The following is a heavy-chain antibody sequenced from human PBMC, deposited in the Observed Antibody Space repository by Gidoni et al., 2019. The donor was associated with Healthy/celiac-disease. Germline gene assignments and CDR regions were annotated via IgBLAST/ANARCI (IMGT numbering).Heavy chain of an antibody. J-gene: IGHJ4*02. D-gene: IGHD6-13*01. CDR2: IYYSGRT. V-gene: IGHV4-39*01. Sequence: QLQLQESGPGLVKPSETLSLTCTVSCGSISSSSYYWGWIRQPPGKGLEWIGSIYYSGRTYYNPSLKSRVTISVDTSKNQFSLKLSSVTAADTAVYYCARRWGSWYDWGQGTLVTVSS. CDR3: ARRWGSWYD. CDR1: CGSISSSSYY.